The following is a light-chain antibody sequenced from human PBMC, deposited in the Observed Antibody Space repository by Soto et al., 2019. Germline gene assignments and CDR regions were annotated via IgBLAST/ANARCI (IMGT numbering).Light chain of an antibody. V-gene: IGKV3D-15*01. J-gene: IGKJ1*01. CDR3: QQYNNRRT. Sequence: ERVMTQSPATLSLSPGERATLSCRASQSVRSNLAWYQQKPGQAPRLLIYGASTRATGISARFSGSGSATEFTLTISSLQSEDSAVYYWQQYNNRRTFGQGTKVDI. CDR1: QSVRSN. CDR2: GAS.